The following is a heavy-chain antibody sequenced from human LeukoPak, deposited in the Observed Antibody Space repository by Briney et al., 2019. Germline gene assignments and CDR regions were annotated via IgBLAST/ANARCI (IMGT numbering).Heavy chain of an antibody. J-gene: IGHJ4*02. Sequence: PGGSLRLSCAASGFTFSSYGMHWVRQAPGKGLEWVAVISYDGSNKYYADSVKGRFTISRDNSKNTLYLQMNSLRAEDTAVYYCAKDKTKWGYYDSSGYYYLRNYYFDYWGQGTLVTVSS. CDR2: ISYDGSNK. D-gene: IGHD3-22*01. CDR1: GFTFSSYG. V-gene: IGHV3-30*18. CDR3: AKDKTKWGYYDSSGYYYLRNYYFDY.